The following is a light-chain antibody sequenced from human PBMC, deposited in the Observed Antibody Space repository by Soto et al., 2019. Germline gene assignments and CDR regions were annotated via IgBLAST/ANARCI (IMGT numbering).Light chain of an antibody. CDR1: QSISSW. CDR2: DAS. CDR3: QQYNSLT. J-gene: IGKJ1*01. Sequence: DIQMTQSPSTLSASVGDRFTITCRASQSISSWLAWYQQKPGKAPKVLIYDASNLESGVPSRFSGSGSGTEFTLTISSLQPDDLATYYCQQYNSLTFGQGTKGDIK. V-gene: IGKV1-5*01.